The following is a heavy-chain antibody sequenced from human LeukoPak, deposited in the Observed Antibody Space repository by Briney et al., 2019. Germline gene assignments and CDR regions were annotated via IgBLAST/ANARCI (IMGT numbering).Heavy chain of an antibody. CDR2: IYYSGST. Sequence: SETLSLTCAVYGGSFSGYYWSWIRQPPGKGLEWIGYIYYSGSTNYNPSLKSRVTISVDTSKNQFSLKLSSVTAADTAVYYCARDQGSSSFDGYYYYYGMDVWGQGTTVTVSS. J-gene: IGHJ6*02. CDR1: GGSFSGYY. D-gene: IGHD6-13*01. CDR3: ARDQGSSSFDGYYYYYGMDV. V-gene: IGHV4-59*01.